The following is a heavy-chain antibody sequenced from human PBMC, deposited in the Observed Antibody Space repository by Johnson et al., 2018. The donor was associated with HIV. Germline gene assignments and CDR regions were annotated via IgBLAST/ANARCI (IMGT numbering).Heavy chain of an antibody. CDR2: ISGGST. Sequence: MMLVESGGGVVQPGGSLRLSCAASGFTVSSNEMSWVRQAPGKGLEWVSSISGGSTYYADSRKGRFTISRDNSKNTLHLQMNSLRDEDTAVYYWARVKQQVVRVGSDAFDIWGQGTMVTVSS. CDR3: ARVKQQVVRVGSDAFDI. CDR1: GFTVSSNE. J-gene: IGHJ3*02. V-gene: IGHV3-38-3*01. D-gene: IGHD6-13*01.